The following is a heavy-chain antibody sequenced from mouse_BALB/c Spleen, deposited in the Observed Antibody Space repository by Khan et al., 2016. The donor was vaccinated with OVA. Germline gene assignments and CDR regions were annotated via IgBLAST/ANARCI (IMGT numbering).Heavy chain of an antibody. CDR3: ARGGGTAPFAY. Sequence: LVESGGGLVQPGGSRKLSCAASGFTFSDYGMAWVRQAPGKGPEWVAFISDLAYTIYYGDAVTGRFTIPRENAKNTLDLEMSSLRAEDTAIYYCARGGGTAPFAYWGLGTLVTVSA. CDR1: GFTFSDYG. D-gene: IGHD1-2*01. V-gene: IGHV5-15*02. CDR2: ISDLAYTI. J-gene: IGHJ3*01.